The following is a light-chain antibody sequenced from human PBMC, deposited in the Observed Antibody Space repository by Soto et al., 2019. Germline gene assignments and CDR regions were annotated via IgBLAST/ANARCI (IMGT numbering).Light chain of an antibody. J-gene: IGKJ1*01. CDR2: AAS. CDR3: LQDYNYPWT. CDR1: QGIRND. Sequence: AIQLTQSPSSLSASVGDRVTITCRASQGIRNDLGWYQQKPGKAPKLLVYAASTLQSGVPSRFGGSGSGTGFALTISSLQPEDCATYYCLQDYNYPWTFGQGTKVAIK. V-gene: IGKV1-6*01.